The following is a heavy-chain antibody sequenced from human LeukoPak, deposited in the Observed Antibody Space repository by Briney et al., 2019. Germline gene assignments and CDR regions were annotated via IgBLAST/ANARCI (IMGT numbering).Heavy chain of an antibody. CDR3: ARGRDGSSWYYFDY. V-gene: IGHV3-7*01. CDR2: IKQDGSEK. D-gene: IGHD6-13*01. Sequence: GGSLRLSCAASGFTFSSYWMSWVRQAPGKGLEWVANIKQDGSEKYYVDSVKGRFTISRDNAKNSLYLQMNSLRAEDTAVYYCARGRDGSSWYYFDYWGQGTLVTVSS. J-gene: IGHJ4*02. CDR1: GFTFSSYW.